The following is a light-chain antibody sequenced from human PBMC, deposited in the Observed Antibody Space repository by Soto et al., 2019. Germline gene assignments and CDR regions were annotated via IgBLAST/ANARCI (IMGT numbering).Light chain of an antibody. J-gene: IGKJ4*01. CDR2: DVS. Sequence: EVVLTQSPDALSLSPGERATVSCRASQSVSAYLAWYQQRPGQAPRLLIYDVSNRASGIPDRFSGGGSGTDFTLSISSLQPEDSATYYCLSRFDWPTFGGGATLEIK. CDR3: LSRFDWPT. V-gene: IGKV3-11*01. CDR1: QSVSAY.